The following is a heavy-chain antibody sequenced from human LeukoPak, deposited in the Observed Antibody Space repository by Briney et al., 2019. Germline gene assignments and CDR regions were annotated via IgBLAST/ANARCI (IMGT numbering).Heavy chain of an antibody. Sequence: SVKVFCKASGSTFSSYAISWVRQAPGQGLEWMRSIIPIFGIANYAQKFQCRATITADKSTSTAYMELSSLRSEDTAVYYCARIPYSSGWSDYWGQGTLVTVSS. D-gene: IGHD6-19*01. CDR3: ARIPYSSGWSDY. CDR1: GSTFSSYA. CDR2: IIPIFGIA. V-gene: IGHV1-69*04. J-gene: IGHJ4*02.